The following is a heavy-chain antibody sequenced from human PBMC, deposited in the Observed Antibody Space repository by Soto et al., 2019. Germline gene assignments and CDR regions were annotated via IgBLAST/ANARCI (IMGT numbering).Heavy chain of an antibody. CDR2: ISDGGGNT. Sequence: EEQLLESGGGLVQPGGSLRLSCAASGFAFSNYGMSWVRQAPGKGLEWVSGISDGGGNTHYADSVKGRFTISRDNSRNTLYLQMNSLGAQDTGVYHCAKASYNWKPALWGQGTLVTVSS. J-gene: IGHJ4*02. CDR1: GFAFSNYG. CDR3: AKASYNWKPAL. V-gene: IGHV3-23*01. D-gene: IGHD1-20*01.